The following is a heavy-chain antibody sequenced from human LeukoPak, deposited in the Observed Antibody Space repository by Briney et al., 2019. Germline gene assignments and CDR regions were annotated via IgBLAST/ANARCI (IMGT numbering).Heavy chain of an antibody. CDR1: GYTFTSYD. Sequence: ASVKVSCKASGYTFTSYDINWVRQATGQGLEWMGWMNPNSGNTGYAQKFQGRVTMTRNTSISTAYMELSSLRSEDTAGYYCARGGGYSYGLDYWGQGTLVTVSS. CDR3: ARGGGYSYGLDY. CDR2: MNPNSGNT. D-gene: IGHD5-18*01. J-gene: IGHJ4*02. V-gene: IGHV1-8*01.